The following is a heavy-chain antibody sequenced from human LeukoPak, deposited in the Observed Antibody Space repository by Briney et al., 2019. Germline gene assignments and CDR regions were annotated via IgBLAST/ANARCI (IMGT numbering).Heavy chain of an antibody. J-gene: IGHJ4*02. V-gene: IGHV3-7*03. CDR3: TRDYRGTFDY. CDR2: IKQDGSEK. CDR1: GFNYNTYC. D-gene: IGHD1-26*01. Sequence: GGSVRLSCVASGFNYNTYCMSWVRQAPGKGLEWVANIKQDGSEKNYVDSVKGRFTISRDNAKNSLYLQMNSLRAEDTAIYYCTRDYRGTFDYWGQGTLVTVSS.